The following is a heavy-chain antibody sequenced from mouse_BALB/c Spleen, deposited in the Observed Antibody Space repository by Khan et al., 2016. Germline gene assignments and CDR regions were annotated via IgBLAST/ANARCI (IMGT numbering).Heavy chain of an antibody. J-gene: IGHJ4*01. CDR2: IDPANGNT. CDR3: ARGDPYYAMDY. V-gene: IGHV14-3*02. Sequence: VQLKQSGAELVKPGASVKLSCTASGFNIKDTYMPWVKQRPEQGLEWIGRIDPANGNTKYDPKFQGKATITADTSSNTAYLQLSSLTSEDTAVYYCARGDPYYAMDYWGQGTSVTVSS. D-gene: IGHD3-3*01. CDR1: GFNIKDTY.